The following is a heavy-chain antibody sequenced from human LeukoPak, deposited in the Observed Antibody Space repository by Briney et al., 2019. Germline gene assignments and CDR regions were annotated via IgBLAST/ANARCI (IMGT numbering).Heavy chain of an antibody. V-gene: IGHV3-11*01. CDR1: GFMFSGYY. J-gene: IGHJ4*02. CDR2: ISASGNDI. CDR3: GTHAGRTGSGD. Sequence: GGSLGLSCASSGFMFSGYYMSWIRQAPGKGLEWVSYISASGNDISYADSVKGRFTISRDNTKGSLYLQMNSLRAADTAVYYCGTHAGRTGSGDWGQGTLVTVSS. D-gene: IGHD3/OR15-3a*01.